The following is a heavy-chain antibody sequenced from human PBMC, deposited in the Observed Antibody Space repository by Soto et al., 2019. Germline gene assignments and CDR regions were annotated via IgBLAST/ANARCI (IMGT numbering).Heavy chain of an antibody. V-gene: IGHV3-30-3*01. CDR1: GFTFSSYA. CDR3: AREVQLWSALDY. J-gene: IGHJ4*02. CDR2: ISYDGSNK. D-gene: IGHD5-18*01. Sequence: VQLLESGGGLVQPGGSLRLSCAASGFTFSSYAMHWVRQAPGKGLEWVAVISYDGSNKYYADSVKGRFTISRDNSKNTLYLQMNSLRAEDTAVYYCAREVQLWSALDYWGQGTLVTVSS.